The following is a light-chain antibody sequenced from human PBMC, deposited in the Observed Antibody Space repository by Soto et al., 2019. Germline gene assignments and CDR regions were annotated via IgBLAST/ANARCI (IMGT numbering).Light chain of an antibody. J-gene: IGKJ1*01. CDR1: QGVSSW. Sequence: DIQMTQSPSSVSASVGDRVTITCRASQGVSSWLAWYQQKPGKAPRLLIYATSTLQSGVPSRFTGSGSGTEFTLTISSLQPDDFATYYCQHYNSYSEAFGQGTKVDIK. CDR2: ATS. V-gene: IGKV1D-16*01. CDR3: QHYNSYSEA.